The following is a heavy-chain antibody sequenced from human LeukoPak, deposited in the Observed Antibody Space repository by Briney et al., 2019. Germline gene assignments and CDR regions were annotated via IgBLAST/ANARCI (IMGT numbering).Heavy chain of an antibody. V-gene: IGHV4-59*01. CDR1: GASINNYY. D-gene: IGHD3-22*01. Sequence: SKTLSLTCTVSGASINNYYWSWIRQPPGKGLEWIGYIYYYGSTNHNPSLKSRVTISVDTSENQFSLRLTSVTAADTAVYYCVRLRGSSGPIDHWGQGTLVTVSS. CDR3: VRLRGSSGPIDH. CDR2: IYYYGST. J-gene: IGHJ4*02.